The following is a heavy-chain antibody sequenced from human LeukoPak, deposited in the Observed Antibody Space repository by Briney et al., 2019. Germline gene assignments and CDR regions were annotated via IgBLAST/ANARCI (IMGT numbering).Heavy chain of an antibody. J-gene: IGHJ5*02. D-gene: IGHD2/OR15-2a*01. V-gene: IGHV4-39*01. CDR3: GRRIGAGHCFDP. Sequence: SETLSLTCTVSGGSISSSNYYWGWIRQPPGKGLDWIGSMYYSGSTYYNPALKSRVTISVDTSKNQFSLTVSSVTAADTAVYYRGRRIGAGHCFDPWGQKTRVSVSS. CDR2: MYYSGST. CDR1: GGSISSSNYY.